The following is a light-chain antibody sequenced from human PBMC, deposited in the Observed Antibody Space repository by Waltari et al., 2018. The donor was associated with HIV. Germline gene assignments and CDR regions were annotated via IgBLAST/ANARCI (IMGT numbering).Light chain of an antibody. CDR2: GAS. V-gene: IGKV3-20*01. CDR1: QSVSSGY. J-gene: IGKJ2*01. Sequence: EFVLTQSPGTLSLSPGERATLSCRASQSVSSGYLAWYQQKPGQAPRLLIYGASIRATGIPDRFSGSGSGTDFTLTISRLEPEDFAVYYCQQYGSSPMYTFGQGTKLEIK. CDR3: QQYGSSPMYT.